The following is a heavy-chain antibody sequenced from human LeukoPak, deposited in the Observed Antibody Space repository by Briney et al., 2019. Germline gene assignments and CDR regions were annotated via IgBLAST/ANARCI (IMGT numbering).Heavy chain of an antibody. Sequence: GGSLRLSCVVSGFTFSSFYMNWVRQAPGKGLEWVANINQDGSEKYYVDSVEGRFTISRDNAKNSLYLHMNSLRAEDTTVFYCARGYATAFDSWGQGALVTVSS. CDR1: GFTFSSFY. CDR2: INQDGSEK. CDR3: ARGYATAFDS. D-gene: IGHD2-2*01. J-gene: IGHJ4*02. V-gene: IGHV3-7*01.